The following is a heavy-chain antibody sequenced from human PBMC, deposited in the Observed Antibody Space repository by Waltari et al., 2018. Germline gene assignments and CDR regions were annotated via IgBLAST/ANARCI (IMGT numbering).Heavy chain of an antibody. CDR3: ARGDGGSGLGDSDI. D-gene: IGHD3-3*01. J-gene: IGHJ3*02. CDR1: GFLFPTHA. Sequence: QVQLVESGGGVVQSGRSLRLSCVWSGFLFPTHALNWVRQAPGKGLEWVAVIWYDGSNKNYVDSVKGRFTISRDNSKNTMYLEMNRLRAEDTAVYFCARGDGGSGLGDSDIWGQGTMVTVSS. V-gene: IGHV3-33*01. CDR2: IWYDGSNK.